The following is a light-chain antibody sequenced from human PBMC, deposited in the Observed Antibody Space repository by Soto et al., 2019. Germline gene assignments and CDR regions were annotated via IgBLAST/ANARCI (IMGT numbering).Light chain of an antibody. CDR1: SGHSNYA. J-gene: IGLJ1*01. Sequence: QLVLTQSPSASASLGASVKLTCTLSSGHSNYAIAWHQQQPEKGPRYLMKLNSDGSHSKGDGIPDRFSGPSSGAERYLTISSLQSEDEADYYCQTWVTGIYVFGTGTKLTVL. CDR2: LNSDGSH. CDR3: QTWVTGIYV. V-gene: IGLV4-69*01.